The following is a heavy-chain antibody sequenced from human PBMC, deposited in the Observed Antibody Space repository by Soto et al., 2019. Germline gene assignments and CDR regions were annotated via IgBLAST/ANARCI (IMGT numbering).Heavy chain of an antibody. CDR1: GLPFGSIA. J-gene: IGHJ4*02. V-gene: IGHV3-33*01. Sequence: QVQLVESGEGGVQPGRSWRLPCAASGLPFGSIAWPWVAKAQARGLEWVAVIWYDGSNKYYADSVKGRFTISRDNSKNTLYLQMNSLRAEDTAVYYCAAGRYFDWLPLDYWGQGTLVTVSS. CDR3: AAGRYFDWLPLDY. CDR2: IWYDGSNK. D-gene: IGHD3-9*01.